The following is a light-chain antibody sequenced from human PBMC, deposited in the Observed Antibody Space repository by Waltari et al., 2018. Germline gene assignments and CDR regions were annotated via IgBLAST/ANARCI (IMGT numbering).Light chain of an antibody. CDR3: QQYKMWPQT. V-gene: IGKV3-15*01. J-gene: IGKJ1*01. CDR2: GTF. CDR1: ESVSGN. Sequence: EIVMTQSPATLSVSPGDRATLSCRASESVSGNLAWYQQKPGQAPRLLIYGTFTRATGIPARFSGSGSGTEFTLTISGLQSEDFAVYRCQQYKMWPQTFGQGTKVEI.